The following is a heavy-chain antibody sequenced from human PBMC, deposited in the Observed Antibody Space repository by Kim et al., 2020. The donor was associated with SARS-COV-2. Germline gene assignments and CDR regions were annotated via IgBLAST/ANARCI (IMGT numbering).Heavy chain of an antibody. V-gene: IGHV4-4*02. D-gene: IGHD5-12*01. CDR3: ARDRSVATLNEQYGMDV. CDR2: IFHSGST. CDR1: GDSIRSFSW. Sequence: SETLSLTCTVSGDSIRSFSWWTWVRQSPGKGLEWIGNIFHSGSTNYRPSLKSRVTISVDKSKNLFSLKLKSVTAADTAVYYCARDRSVATLNEQYGMDVWGQGTMVIVS. J-gene: IGHJ6*02.